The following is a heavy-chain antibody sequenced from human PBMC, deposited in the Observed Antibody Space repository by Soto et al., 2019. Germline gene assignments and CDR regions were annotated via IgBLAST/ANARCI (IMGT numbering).Heavy chain of an antibody. V-gene: IGHV3-23*01. CDR2: ISGSGGST. CDR3: AKSLEQWLVGYNWFDP. D-gene: IGHD6-19*01. J-gene: IGHJ5*02. Sequence: GSLRLSCAASGFTFSSYAMSWVRQAPGKGLEWVSAISGSGGSTYYADSVKGRFTISRDNSKNTLYLQMNSLRAEDTAVYYCAKSLEQWLVGYNWFDPWGQGTLVTVSS. CDR1: GFTFSSYA.